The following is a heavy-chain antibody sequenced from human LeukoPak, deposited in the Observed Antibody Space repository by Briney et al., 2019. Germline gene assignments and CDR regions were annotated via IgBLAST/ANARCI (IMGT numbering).Heavy chain of an antibody. CDR3: ARADRNYFAVNWFDA. CDR1: GYTFTGYY. CDR2: INPNSGGT. Sequence: ASVKVSCKASGYTFTGYYMHWVRQAPGQGLEWMGWINPNSGGTNYAQKFQGRVTMTRDTSISTAYMELSRLRSDDTAVYLCARADRNYFAVNWFDAWGQGTLVTVSS. D-gene: IGHD3-10*01. J-gene: IGHJ5*02. V-gene: IGHV1-2*02.